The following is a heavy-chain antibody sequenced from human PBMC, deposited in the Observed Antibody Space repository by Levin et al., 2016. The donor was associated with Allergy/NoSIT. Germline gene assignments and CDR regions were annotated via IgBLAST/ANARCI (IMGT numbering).Heavy chain of an antibody. CDR3: ARDRDIVVVPAAMGY. Sequence: WVRQAPGQGLEWMGGIIPIFGTANYAQKFQGRVTITADESTSTVYMELSSLRSEDTAVYYCARDRDIVVVPAAMGYWGQGTLVTVSS. V-gene: IGHV1-69*01. J-gene: IGHJ4*02. CDR2: IIPIFGTA. D-gene: IGHD2-2*01.